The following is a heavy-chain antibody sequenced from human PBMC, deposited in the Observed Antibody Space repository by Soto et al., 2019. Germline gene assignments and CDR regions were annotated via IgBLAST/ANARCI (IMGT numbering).Heavy chain of an antibody. D-gene: IGHD6-13*01. J-gene: IGHJ6*02. Sequence: GGSLRLSCAASGFTFSSYSMSWVRQEPGKGLEWVSAISGSGGSTYYADSVKGRFTISRDNAKNSLYLQMNSLRDEDTAVYYCARDTQQLLYYGMDVWGQETTVTVSS. V-gene: IGHV3-23*01. CDR2: ISGSGGST. CDR3: ARDTQQLLYYGMDV. CDR1: GFTFSSYS.